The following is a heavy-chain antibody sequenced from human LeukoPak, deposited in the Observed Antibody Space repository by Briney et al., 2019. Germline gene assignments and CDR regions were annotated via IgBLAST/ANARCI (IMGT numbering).Heavy chain of an antibody. J-gene: IGHJ4*02. CDR2: IKSKPDGGTT. CDR1: GFTFSNAW. V-gene: IGHV3-15*01. CDR3: ADDVTSPLAQIDH. D-gene: IGHD1-14*01. Sequence: GGSLRLSCAASGFTFSNAWMSGVRQPPQKGLEWVGRIKSKPDGGTTDLAPPVTGSFSISRDDSTNMLYLDMHSLTNGDTAVYSCADDVTSPLAQIDHWGKGTPVTVSS.